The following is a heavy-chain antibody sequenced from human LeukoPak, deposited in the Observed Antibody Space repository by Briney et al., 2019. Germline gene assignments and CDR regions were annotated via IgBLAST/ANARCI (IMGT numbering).Heavy chain of an antibody. CDR3: ARQDPPPGMKAFDI. J-gene: IGHJ3*02. Sequence: PSETLSLTCTVSGGSISSSSYYWGWIRQPPGKGLEWIGSIYYSGSTYYNPSLKSRVTISVDTSKNQFSLKLSSVTAADTAVCYCARQDPPPGMKAFDIWGQGTMVTVSS. D-gene: IGHD3-10*01. CDR1: GGSISSSSYY. V-gene: IGHV4-39*01. CDR2: IYYSGST.